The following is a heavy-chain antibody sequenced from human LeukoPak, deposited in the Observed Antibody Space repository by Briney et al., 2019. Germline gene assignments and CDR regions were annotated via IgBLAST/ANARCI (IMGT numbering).Heavy chain of an antibody. V-gene: IGHV1-2*02. D-gene: IGHD6-19*01. CDR3: GGVVYRSGWYPFAS. CDR1: GYTFTGYY. J-gene: IGHJ4*02. Sequence: ASVKVSCKASGYTFTGYYMHWVRQAPGQGLEWMGWINPNSGGTNYAQKFQGRVTMTRDTSISTAYMELSRLRSDDTAVYYCGGVVYRSGWYPFASWGKGTLSPSPQ. CDR2: INPNSGGT.